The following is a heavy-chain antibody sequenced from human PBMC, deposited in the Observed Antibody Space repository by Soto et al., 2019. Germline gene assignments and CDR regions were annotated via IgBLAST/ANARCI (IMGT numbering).Heavy chain of an antibody. V-gene: IGHV4-4*02. J-gene: IGHJ6*02. CDR2: IYHNGST. D-gene: IGHD6-19*01. CDR3: AKLAVAGTFYYYYGMDV. Sequence: SETLSLTCAVSGGSISSSNWWSWVRQPPGKGLEWNGEIYHNGSTNYNPYLKSRVTISVDKSKNKFSLKLSSVTAADTAVYYCAKLAVAGTFYYYYGMDVWGQGTTVTVSS. CDR1: GGSISSSNW.